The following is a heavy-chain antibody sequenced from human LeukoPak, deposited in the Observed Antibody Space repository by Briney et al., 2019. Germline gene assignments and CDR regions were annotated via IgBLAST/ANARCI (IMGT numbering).Heavy chain of an antibody. CDR1: GFTFDDYG. CDR3: ARDAHDYGGRNDY. CDR2: ISSSGSTI. D-gene: IGHD4-23*01. V-gene: IGHV3-11*04. Sequence: PGGSLRLSCAASGFTFDDYGMSWVRQAPGKGLEWVSYISSSGSTIYYADSVKGRFTISRDNAKNSLYLQMNSLRAEDTAVYYCARDAHDYGGRNDYWGQGTLVTVSS. J-gene: IGHJ4*02.